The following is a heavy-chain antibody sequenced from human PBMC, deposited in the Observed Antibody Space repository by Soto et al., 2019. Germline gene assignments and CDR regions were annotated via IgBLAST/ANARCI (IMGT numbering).Heavy chain of an antibody. J-gene: IGHJ4*02. CDR1: GGSISSGGYY. CDR2: IYYSGST. D-gene: IGHD3-22*01. Sequence: PSETLSLTCTVSGGSISSGGYYWSWICQHPGKGLVWFGYIYYSGSTYYNPSLKSRVTISVDTSNNQFSLKLSSVTAADTAVYYCARVSYYYDSSPLDYWGQGTLVTVSS. CDR3: ARVSYYYDSSPLDY. V-gene: IGHV4-31*03.